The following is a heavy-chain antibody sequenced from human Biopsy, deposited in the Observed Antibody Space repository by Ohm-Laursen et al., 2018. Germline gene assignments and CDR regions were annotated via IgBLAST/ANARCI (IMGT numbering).Heavy chain of an antibody. J-gene: IGHJ6*02. CDR1: GDTFTRYA. V-gene: IGHV1-69*04. D-gene: IGHD2-15*01. CDR3: ARTLVDCTSGTCYDVGDGMDV. CDR2: IISVHDIA. Sequence: ASVKVSCKASGDTFTRYAMHWVRQAPGQGLEWMGRIISVHDIANYAQKFQGRVTITADKSTSTAYMELRNLRSEGTAVYYCARTLVDCTSGTCYDVGDGMDVWGQGTTVIVSS.